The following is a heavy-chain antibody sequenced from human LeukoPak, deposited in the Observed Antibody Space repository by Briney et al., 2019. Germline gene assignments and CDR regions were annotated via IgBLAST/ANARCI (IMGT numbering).Heavy chain of an antibody. CDR3: TRVPYYYDSSGIDAFDI. CDR1: GFTFGDYA. Sequence: GRSLRLSCTASGFTFGDYAMSWVRQAPGKGLEWVGFIRSKAYGGTTEYAASVKGRFTISRDDSKSIAYLQMNSLKTEDTAVYYCTRVPYYYDSSGIDAFDIWGQGTMVTVSS. V-gene: IGHV3-49*04. D-gene: IGHD3-22*01. J-gene: IGHJ3*02. CDR2: IRSKAYGGTT.